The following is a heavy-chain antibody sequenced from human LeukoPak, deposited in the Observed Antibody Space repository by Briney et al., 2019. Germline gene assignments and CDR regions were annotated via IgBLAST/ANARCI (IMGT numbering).Heavy chain of an antibody. CDR2: INHSGST. CDR1: GGSMSSGGYY. V-gene: IGHV4-39*01. Sequence: SETLSLTCTVSGGSMSSGGYYWSWIRQPPGKGLEWIGEINHSGSTNYNPSLKSRVTISVDTSKNQFSLKLSSVTAADTAVYYCARHKAGTPIDYWGQGTLVTVSS. D-gene: IGHD6-19*01. J-gene: IGHJ4*02. CDR3: ARHKAGTPIDY.